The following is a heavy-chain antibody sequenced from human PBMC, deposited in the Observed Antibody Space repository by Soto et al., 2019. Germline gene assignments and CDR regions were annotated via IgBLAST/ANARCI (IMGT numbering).Heavy chain of an antibody. V-gene: IGHV3-73*01. Sequence: GGSLRLSSAASGFTFSGSAMHWVRQASGKGLEWVGRIRSKANSYATAYAASVKGRFTISRDDSKNTAYLQMNSLKTEDTAVYYCTRSPPYIAVAGHDYWGQGTLVTVS. J-gene: IGHJ4*02. CDR2: IRSKANSYAT. D-gene: IGHD6-19*01. CDR1: GFTFSGSA. CDR3: TRSPPYIAVAGHDY.